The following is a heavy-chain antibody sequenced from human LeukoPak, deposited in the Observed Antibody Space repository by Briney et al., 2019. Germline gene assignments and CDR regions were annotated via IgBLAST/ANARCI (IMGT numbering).Heavy chain of an antibody. CDR2: VYHGGSS. CDR3: ARRVGSSDCFDY. J-gene: IGHJ4*02. Sequence: SETLSLTCTVSGYSISSGFYWGWIRQPPGKGLEWIGNVYHGGSSYYNPSPKSRVTISVDTSKNQFSLNLYSVTAADTAVYYCARRVGSSDCFDYWGQGTLVTVSS. V-gene: IGHV4-38-2*02. CDR1: GYSISSGFY. D-gene: IGHD6-6*01.